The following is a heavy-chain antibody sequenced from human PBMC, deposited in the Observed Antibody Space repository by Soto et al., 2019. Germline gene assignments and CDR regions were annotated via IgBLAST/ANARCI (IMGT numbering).Heavy chain of an antibody. J-gene: IGHJ4*02. Sequence: EVQLLESGGGLVQPGGSLRLSCAASGFTFSSYAMTWVRQAPGKGLEWVSVITGGVGVTYYADSVKGRSTISRDNSKNTLSLQMRSLSAEDTAVYNCAKFLAETFREWDFHYWGQGTLVTVSS. CDR1: GFTFSSYA. CDR3: AKFLAETFREWDFHY. V-gene: IGHV3-23*01. D-gene: IGHD1-26*01. CDR2: ITGGVGVT.